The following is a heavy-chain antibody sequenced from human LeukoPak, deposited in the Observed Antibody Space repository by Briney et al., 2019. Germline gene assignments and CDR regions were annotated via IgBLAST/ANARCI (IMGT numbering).Heavy chain of an antibody. J-gene: IGHJ6*02. CDR1: GYTFTGYY. CDR2: FDPEDGET. V-gene: IGHV1-24*01. D-gene: IGHD4-23*01. CDR3: ATEGDDYGGDYGMDV. Sequence: ASVKVSCKASGYTFTGYYMHWVRQAPGKGLEWMGGFDPEDGETIYAQKFQGRVTMTEDTSTDTAYMELSSLRSEDTAVYYCATEGDDYGGDYGMDVWGQGTTVTVSS.